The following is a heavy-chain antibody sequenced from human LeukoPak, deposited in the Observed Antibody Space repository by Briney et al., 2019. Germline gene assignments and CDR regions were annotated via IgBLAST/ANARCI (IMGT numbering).Heavy chain of an antibody. J-gene: IGHJ2*01. V-gene: IGHV3-23*01. Sequence: GGSLRLSCAASGFTFSSYAMSWVRQAPGKGLEWVSAISRSGSSTDYADSVKGRFTISRDNSKNTLYLQMNSLRPEDTAVYYCAKGGDILTGYYLYRYFDLWGRGTLVTVSS. CDR2: ISRSGSST. CDR3: AKGGDILTGYYLYRYFDL. D-gene: IGHD3-9*01. CDR1: GFTFSSYA.